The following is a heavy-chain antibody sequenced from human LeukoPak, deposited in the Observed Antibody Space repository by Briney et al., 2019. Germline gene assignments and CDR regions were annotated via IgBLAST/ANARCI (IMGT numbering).Heavy chain of an antibody. D-gene: IGHD3/OR15-3a*01. Sequence: PSETLSLTCAVYGGSFSGYYWSWIRQPPGKGLEWIGEINHSGSTNYNPSLKSRGTISVDTSKNQFSLKLSSVTAADTAVYYCARATPGTGYALYWGQGTLVTVSS. V-gene: IGHV4-34*01. J-gene: IGHJ4*02. CDR1: GGSFSGYY. CDR3: ARATPGTGYALY. CDR2: INHSGST.